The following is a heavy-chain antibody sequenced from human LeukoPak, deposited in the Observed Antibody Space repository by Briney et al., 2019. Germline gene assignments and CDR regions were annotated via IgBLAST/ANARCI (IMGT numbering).Heavy chain of an antibody. V-gene: IGHV4-31*03. CDR1: GGSVNSGGYY. D-gene: IGHD4-17*01. CDR2: IYYSGRT. Sequence: SETLSHTCTVSGGSVNSGGYYWTWIRQHPGKGLEWLGYIYYSGRTYYNPSFKSRINTSLDTSKNQCSLNLTSVAAGDTAFYFWARSIVCGDYDWGQGTLITVSS. J-gene: IGHJ4*02. CDR3: ARSIVCGDYD.